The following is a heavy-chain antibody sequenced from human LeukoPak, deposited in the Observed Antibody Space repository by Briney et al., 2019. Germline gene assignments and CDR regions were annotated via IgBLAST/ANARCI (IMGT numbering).Heavy chain of an antibody. V-gene: IGHV4-39*02. D-gene: IGHD5-18*01. CDR3: AREQYSYGDFDY. Sequence: SETLSLTCTVSGGSISSNGYYWGWIRQPPGKGLEWIGHIHYSGSACYNPSLKSRVTISVDTSKNQFSLKLSSLTAADTAVYYCAREQYSYGDFDYWGQGTLVTVSS. J-gene: IGHJ4*02. CDR1: GGSISSNGYY. CDR2: IHYSGSA.